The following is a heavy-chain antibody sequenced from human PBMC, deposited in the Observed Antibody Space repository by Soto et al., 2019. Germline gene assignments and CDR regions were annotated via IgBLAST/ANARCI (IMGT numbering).Heavy chain of an antibody. J-gene: IGHJ3*02. CDR3: ARVYYDSSGYYGRLYAFDI. D-gene: IGHD3-22*01. Sequence: QVQLVESGGGLVKPGGSLRLSCAASGFTFSDYYMSWIRQAPGKGLEWVSYISSSSSYTNYADSVKGRFTISRDNAKNSLYPQMNSLRAEDTAVYYCARVYYDSSGYYGRLYAFDIWGQGTMVTVSS. CDR1: GFTFSDYY. V-gene: IGHV3-11*06. CDR2: ISSSSSYT.